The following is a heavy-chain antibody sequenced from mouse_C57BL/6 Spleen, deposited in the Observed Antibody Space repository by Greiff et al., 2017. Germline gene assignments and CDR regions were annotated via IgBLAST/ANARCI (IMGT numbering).Heavy chain of an antibody. D-gene: IGHD4-1*01. CDR3: ARETGSYFDV. Sequence: EVQLQQSGPELVKPGASVKISCKASGYTFTDYYMNWVKQSHGKSLEWIGDINPNNGGTSYNQKFKGKATLTVDKSSSTAYMELRSLTSEDSAVYYCARETGSYFDVWGTGTTVTVSS. J-gene: IGHJ1*03. CDR2: INPNNGGT. CDR1: GYTFTDYY. V-gene: IGHV1-26*01.